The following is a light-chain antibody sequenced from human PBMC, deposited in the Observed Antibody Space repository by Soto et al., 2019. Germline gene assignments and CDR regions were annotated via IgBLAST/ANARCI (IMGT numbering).Light chain of an antibody. CDR3: QYYNSYSEA. J-gene: IGKJ1*01. CDR2: KAP. Sequence: DIQMTQSPSTLSGSVGDRVTITCRASQTISSWLAWYQQKPGKAPKLLIYKAPTLKSGVPSRFSGSGSGTEFTLTISSLQPDDFATYYCQYYNSYSEAFGQGTKVELK. CDR1: QTISSW. V-gene: IGKV1-5*03.